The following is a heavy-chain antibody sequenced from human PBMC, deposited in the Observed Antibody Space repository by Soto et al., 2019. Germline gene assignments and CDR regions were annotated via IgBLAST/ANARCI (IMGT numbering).Heavy chain of an antibody. CDR1: GYTFTALY. V-gene: IGHV1-2*02. CDR3: TTLRLDP. CDR2: VNPNTGLT. Sequence: QVQLVQSESEVRKPGASVKVSCQASGYTFTALYMNWVRQAPGQELEWMGWVNPNTGLTKYAQKFQGRVIMTRDTSINTAYMELSGLTSDDTAVYYCTTLRLDPWGQGTLVTVSS. J-gene: IGHJ5*02. D-gene: IGHD3-9*01.